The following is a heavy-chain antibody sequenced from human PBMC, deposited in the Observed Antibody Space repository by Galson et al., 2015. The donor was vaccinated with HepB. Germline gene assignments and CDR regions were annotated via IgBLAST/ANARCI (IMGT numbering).Heavy chain of an antibody. CDR2: IYSDGGT. CDR3: ARGSGDFDY. V-gene: IGHV3-53*01. J-gene: IGHJ4*02. D-gene: IGHD1-26*01. CDR1: GFTVSSNY. Sequence: SLRLSCAASGFTVSSNYMNWVRQAPGKGLEWVSIIYSDGGTYYADSVKGRFTISRDNSKNTLYLQMNTLRAEDTAVYYCARGSGDFDYWGQGTLVTVSS.